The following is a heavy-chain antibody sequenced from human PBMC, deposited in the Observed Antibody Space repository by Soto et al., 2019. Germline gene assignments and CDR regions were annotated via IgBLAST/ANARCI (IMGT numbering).Heavy chain of an antibody. J-gene: IGHJ5*02. CDR3: AVTTVTTDWFDP. CDR2: INHSGST. Sequence: QVQLQQWGAGLLKPSETLSLTCAVYGGSFSGYYWSWIRQPPGKGLEWIGEINHSGSTNYNPSLKSRVTISVDTSKNPFSLKLSSVTAADTAVYYGAVTTVTTDWFDPWGQGTLVTVSS. CDR1: GGSFSGYY. D-gene: IGHD4-17*01. V-gene: IGHV4-34*01.